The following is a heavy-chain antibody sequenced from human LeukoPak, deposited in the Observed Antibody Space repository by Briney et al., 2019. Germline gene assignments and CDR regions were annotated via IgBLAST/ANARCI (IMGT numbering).Heavy chain of an antibody. CDR2: ISYDGSNQ. D-gene: IGHD5-24*01. J-gene: IGHJ4*02. Sequence: PGGSLRLSCAASGFTFSNYGMHWVRQAPGKGLEWVAVISYDGSNQYYADSVKGRFTISRDNSKNTLFLQVNGLTAEDTAVYYCAKSRDGYNLLGYWGQGTLVTVSS. V-gene: IGHV3-30*18. CDR1: GFTFSNYG. CDR3: AKSRDGYNLLGY.